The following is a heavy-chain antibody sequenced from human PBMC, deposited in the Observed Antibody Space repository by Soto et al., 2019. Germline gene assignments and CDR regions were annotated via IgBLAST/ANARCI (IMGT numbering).Heavy chain of an antibody. D-gene: IGHD1-7*01. V-gene: IGHV1-3*01. Sequence: ASVKVSCKASGYTFTSYAMHWGRQAPGQRLEWMGWINAGNGNTKYSQKFQGRVTITRDTSASTAYMELSSLRSEDTAVYYCARYPGRITGTTAYFDYWGQGTLVTVSS. CDR3: ARYPGRITGTTAYFDY. CDR1: GYTFTSYA. J-gene: IGHJ4*02. CDR2: INAGNGNT.